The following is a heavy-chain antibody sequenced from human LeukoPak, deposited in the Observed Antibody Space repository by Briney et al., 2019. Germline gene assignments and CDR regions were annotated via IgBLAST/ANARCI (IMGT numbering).Heavy chain of an antibody. CDR3: AKSSVAGPYFDY. D-gene: IGHD6-19*01. CDR2: ISGGGSRT. CDR1: GFTFSSYA. Sequence: PGGSLRLSCAASGFTFSSYAMRWVRQAPGKGLEWVSAISGGGSRTYYADSVKGRFTISRDNSKDTLYLEMNSLRAEDTAVYYCAKSSVAGPYFDYWGQGTLVTVSS. V-gene: IGHV3-23*01. J-gene: IGHJ4*02.